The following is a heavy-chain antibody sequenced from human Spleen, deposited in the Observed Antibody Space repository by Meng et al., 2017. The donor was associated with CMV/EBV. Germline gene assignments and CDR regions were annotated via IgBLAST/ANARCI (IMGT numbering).Heavy chain of an antibody. Sequence: VSGGSVSSSNWWTWVRQPPAKGLEWIGEIYHSGSTNYNPSLKSRVTISVDKSKNHFSLRLSSVTAADTAVYYCARERVTMIANWIDPWGQGTLVTSPQ. J-gene: IGHJ5*02. D-gene: IGHD3-22*01. CDR1: GGSVSSSNW. CDR3: ARERVTMIANWIDP. V-gene: IGHV4-4*02. CDR2: IYHSGST.